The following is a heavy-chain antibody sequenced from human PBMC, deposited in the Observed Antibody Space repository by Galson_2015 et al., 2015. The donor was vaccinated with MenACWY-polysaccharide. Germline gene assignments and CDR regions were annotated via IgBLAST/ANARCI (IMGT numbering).Heavy chain of an antibody. CDR2: IYYSGST. J-gene: IGHJ5*02. CDR3: ARDRYSSSSNWFDP. CDR1: SSSYY. V-gene: IGHV4-59*01. D-gene: IGHD6-13*01. Sequence: SSSYYWSWIRQPPGKGLEWIGYIYYSGSTNYNPSLKSRVTISVDTSKNQFSLKLSSVTAADTAVYYCARDRYSSSSNWFDPWGQGTLVTVSS.